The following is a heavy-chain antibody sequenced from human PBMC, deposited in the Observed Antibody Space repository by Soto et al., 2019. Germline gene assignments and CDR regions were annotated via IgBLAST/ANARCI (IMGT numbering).Heavy chain of an antibody. CDR2: IYHSGRT. CDR1: GGSISNGYYY. D-gene: IGHD2-15*01. V-gene: IGHV4-31*03. Sequence: PSETLSLTCTVSGGSISNGYYYWSWVRQNPGKGLEWIGHIYHSGRTYYNPSLKSRVSISVDTSKSQFSLHLSSVTAADTAVYYCARWVEVSLDYFDSWGQGTPVTVS. CDR3: ARWVEVSLDYFDS. J-gene: IGHJ4*02.